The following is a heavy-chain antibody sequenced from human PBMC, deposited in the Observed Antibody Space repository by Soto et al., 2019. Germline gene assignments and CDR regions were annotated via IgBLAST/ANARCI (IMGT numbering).Heavy chain of an antibody. CDR1: GGSISSSSYY. D-gene: IGHD3-22*01. CDR3: ARGAYGRSYYDSSGYYYPDY. CDR2: IYYSGST. V-gene: IGHV4-39*01. J-gene: IGHJ4*02. Sequence: QLQLQESGPGLVKPSETLSLTCTVSGGSISSSSYYWGWIRQPPGKGLEWIGSIYYSGSTYYNPSLKSRVTISVDTSKNQFSLKLSSVTAADTAVYYCARGAYGRSYYDSSGYYYPDYWGQGTLVTVSS.